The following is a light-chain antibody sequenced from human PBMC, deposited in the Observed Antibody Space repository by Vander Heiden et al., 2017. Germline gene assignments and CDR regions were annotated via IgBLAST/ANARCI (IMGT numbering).Light chain of an antibody. CDR3: QQFSIYPRN. V-gene: IGKV1-13*02. CDR2: DAT. CDR1: QGITSA. Sequence: AIQLTQSPSSLSTSVGARVTITCRASQGITSALAWYQQKPGKRPELLIYDATSLETGVPLRFSGSGSGTDFTLTISSLQPEDAATYFCQQFSIYPRNFGQGTKLEIK. J-gene: IGKJ2*01.